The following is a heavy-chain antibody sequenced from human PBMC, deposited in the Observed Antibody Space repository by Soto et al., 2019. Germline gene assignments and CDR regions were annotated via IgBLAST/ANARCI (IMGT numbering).Heavy chain of an antibody. CDR3: ARDRTVIRFYSSIFDYYGLDV. Sequence: EASVKVSCKASGYTFTGHYMHWVRQAPGQGLEWLGWINPKSGGTDYAQKFQGWVTMTRDASITTVYMELSRLRSDDTAVYFCARDRTVIRFYSSIFDYYGLDVWGQGTKVTVSS. CDR2: INPKSGGT. CDR1: GYTFTGHY. J-gene: IGHJ6*02. D-gene: IGHD3-3*01. V-gene: IGHV1-2*04.